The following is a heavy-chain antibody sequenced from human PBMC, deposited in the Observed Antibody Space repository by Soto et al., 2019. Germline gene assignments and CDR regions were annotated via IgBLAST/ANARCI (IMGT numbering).Heavy chain of an antibody. J-gene: IGHJ4*02. CDR2: IYHSGST. Sequence: SETLSLTCAVSGGSISSCGYSWSWIRQPPGKGLEWIGYIYHSGSTYYNPSLKSRVTISVDRSKNQFSLKLSSVTAADTAVYYCARARGARYFDYWGQGTLVT. D-gene: IGHD2-15*01. CDR3: ARARGARYFDY. CDR1: GGSISSCGYS. V-gene: IGHV4-30-2*01.